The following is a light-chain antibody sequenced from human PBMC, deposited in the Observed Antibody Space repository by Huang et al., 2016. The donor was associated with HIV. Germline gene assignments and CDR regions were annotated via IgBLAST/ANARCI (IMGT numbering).Light chain of an antibody. V-gene: IGKV1-9*01. Sequence: IQLTQSPSSLSASVGDSVTITCRASHGISTSLAWYQQKPGQAPKLLIYRATTLHIGFPSRFSGGGSGTDFTLTISSLQPEDFATYYCQQLDSYPRTFGQGSKVEVK. CDR3: QQLDSYPRT. CDR2: RAT. J-gene: IGKJ1*01. CDR1: HGISTS.